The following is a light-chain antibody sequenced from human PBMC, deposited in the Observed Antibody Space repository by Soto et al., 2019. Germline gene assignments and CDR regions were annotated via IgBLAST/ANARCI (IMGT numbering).Light chain of an antibody. CDR3: QQLNTFPVT. CDR1: QDISSY. V-gene: IGKV1-9*01. J-gene: IGKJ5*01. Sequence: DIPLTQSPSFLSASVGDRVTISCRASQDISSYLAWYQQTPGKAPKLLIFASSTLPSGVPSRFSGSGSGTEFTLTIASLQPEDFATYYCQQLNTFPVTFGPGTRRDI. CDR2: ASS.